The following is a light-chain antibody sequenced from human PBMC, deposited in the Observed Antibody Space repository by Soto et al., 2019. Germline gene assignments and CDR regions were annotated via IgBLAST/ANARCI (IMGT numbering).Light chain of an antibody. CDR1: QSVGRH. Sequence: EIVLTQSPATLSLSPGERATLSCRASQSVGRHLNWYRQKPGQAPRLLIYDASERATGIPPRFSGSGSGTDFSLTINRLQPEDFATYYCQQYESLFTFGRGTKVDMK. J-gene: IGKJ3*01. V-gene: IGKV3-11*01. CDR3: QQYESLFT. CDR2: DAS.